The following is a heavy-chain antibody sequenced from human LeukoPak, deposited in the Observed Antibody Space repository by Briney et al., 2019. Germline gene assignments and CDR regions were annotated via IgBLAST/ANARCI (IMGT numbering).Heavy chain of an antibody. CDR2: IYHSGST. Sequence: PSQTLSLTCAVSGGSISSGGYSWSWIRQPPGKGLEWIGYIYHSGSTYYNPSLKSRVTISVDRSKNQFSLKLSSVTAADTAVYYCARSSLPYGDYVLRYYYGMDVWGQGTTVTVSS. CDR1: GGSISSGGYS. D-gene: IGHD4-17*01. CDR3: ARSSLPYGDYVLRYYYGMDV. J-gene: IGHJ6*02. V-gene: IGHV4-30-2*01.